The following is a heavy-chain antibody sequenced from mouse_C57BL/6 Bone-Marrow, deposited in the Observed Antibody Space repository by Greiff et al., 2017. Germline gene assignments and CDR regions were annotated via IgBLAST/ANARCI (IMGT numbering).Heavy chain of an antibody. CDR1: GYTFTSYW. CDR3: ANPTLDY. D-gene: IGHD1-1*01. Sequence: QVQLQQPGAELVRPGPSVKLSCKASGYTFTSYWMHWVKQRPGQGLEWIGVIDPSDSYTNYNQKFKGKATLTVDTSSSTAYMQLSSLTSEDSAVYYCANPTLDYWGQGTSVTVSS. CDR2: IDPSDSYT. J-gene: IGHJ4*01. V-gene: IGHV1-59*01.